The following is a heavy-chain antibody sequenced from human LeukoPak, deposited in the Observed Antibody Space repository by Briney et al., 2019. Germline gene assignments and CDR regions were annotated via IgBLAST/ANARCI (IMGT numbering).Heavy chain of an antibody. V-gene: IGHV3-30*02. J-gene: IGHJ4*02. CDR2: IRYDGSNK. CDR3: AKEPIGYCSSTSCYYFDY. Sequence: GGSLRLSCAASGFTFSSYGMHWVRQAPGKGLEWVAFIRYDGSNKYYADSVKGRFTISRDNSKNTLYLQMNSLRAEDTAVYYCAKEPIGYCSSTSCYYFDYWGQGTLVTVSS. D-gene: IGHD2-2*01. CDR1: GFTFSSYG.